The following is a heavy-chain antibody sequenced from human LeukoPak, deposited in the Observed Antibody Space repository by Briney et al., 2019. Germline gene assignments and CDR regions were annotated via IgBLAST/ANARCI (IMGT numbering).Heavy chain of an antibody. CDR3: ATEASGWLRFDY. J-gene: IGHJ4*02. V-gene: IGHV3-7*01. CDR1: GVTISGYW. Sequence: PGGSLRLSCAASGVTISGYWMSWVRQAPGKGLXXVANIKGDGSEIYYLDSVKGRFTISRDNAKKSLYLQMNSLRAEDTAVYYCATEASGWLRFDYWGQGTLVTVSS. D-gene: IGHD6-19*01. CDR2: IKGDGSEI.